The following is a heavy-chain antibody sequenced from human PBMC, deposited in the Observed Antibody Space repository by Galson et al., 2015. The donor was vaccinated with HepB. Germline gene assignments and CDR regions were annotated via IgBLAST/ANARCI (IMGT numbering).Heavy chain of an antibody. CDR3: ARDGRVIRQWLVGYFDS. CDR2: VSSSSTYI. J-gene: IGHJ4*02. D-gene: IGHD6-19*01. V-gene: IGHV3-21*01. CDR1: GFSFSSHS. Sequence: SLRLSCAASGFSFSSHSMNWVRQAPGKGLEWVSSVSSSSTYIYYADSAKGRFTISRDNAKSSLYLQMNSLRAEDTAVYYCARDGRVIRQWLVGYFDSWGQGTLVTVSS.